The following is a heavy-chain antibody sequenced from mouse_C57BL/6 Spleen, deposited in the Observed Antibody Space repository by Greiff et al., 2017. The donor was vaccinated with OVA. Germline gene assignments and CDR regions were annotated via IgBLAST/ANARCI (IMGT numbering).Heavy chain of an antibody. Sequence: EVMLVESGGGLVKPGGSLKLSCAASGFTFSDYGMHWVRQAPEKGLEWVAYISSGSSTIYYADTVKGRFTISRDNAKNTLFLQMTSLRSEDTAMYYCARHYYGSSFRYFDVWCTGTTVTVSS. CDR2: ISSGSSTI. D-gene: IGHD1-1*01. J-gene: IGHJ1*03. CDR3: ARHYYGSSFRYFDV. CDR1: GFTFSDYG. V-gene: IGHV5-17*01.